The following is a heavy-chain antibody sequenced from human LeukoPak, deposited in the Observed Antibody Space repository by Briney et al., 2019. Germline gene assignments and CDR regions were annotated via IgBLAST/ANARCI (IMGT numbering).Heavy chain of an antibody. V-gene: IGHV1-69*06. CDR3: AREYPNGDLDRGYYYYYYMDV. D-gene: IGHD4-17*01. CDR2: IIPIFGTV. Sequence: ASVKVSCKASGGTFSSYAISWVRQAPGQGLEWMGGIIPIFGTVNYAQKFQGRVTITADKSTSTAYMELSSLRSEDTAVYYCAREYPNGDLDRGYYYYYYMDVWGKGTTVTVSS. CDR1: GGTFSSYA. J-gene: IGHJ6*03.